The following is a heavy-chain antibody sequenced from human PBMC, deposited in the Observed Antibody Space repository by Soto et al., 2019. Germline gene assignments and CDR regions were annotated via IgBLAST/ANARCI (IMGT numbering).Heavy chain of an antibody. Sequence: SETLSLTCTVSGGSISSGGYYWSWIRQHPGKGLECIGYIYYSGSTYYNPSLKSRVTISLDTSENQFSLKLSSVTAADTAVYFCARDSIVGTILFDYWGQGILVTVSS. CDR3: ARDSIVGTILFDY. D-gene: IGHD5-12*01. CDR1: GGSISSGGYY. V-gene: IGHV4-31*03. CDR2: IYYSGST. J-gene: IGHJ4*02.